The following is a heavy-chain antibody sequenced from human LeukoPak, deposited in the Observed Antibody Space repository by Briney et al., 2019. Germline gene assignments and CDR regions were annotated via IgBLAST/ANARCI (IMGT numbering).Heavy chain of an antibody. Sequence: GGSLRLSCAASGFTFSSYGMHWVRQAPGKGLEWVAFIRYDGSNKYYADSVKGRFTISRDNANNSLYLQMSGLTVEDTAVYYCARGFTDFDYWGQGTLVTVSS. D-gene: IGHD3-16*01. CDR1: GFTFSSYG. CDR3: ARGFTDFDY. CDR2: IRYDGSNK. V-gene: IGHV3-30*02. J-gene: IGHJ4*02.